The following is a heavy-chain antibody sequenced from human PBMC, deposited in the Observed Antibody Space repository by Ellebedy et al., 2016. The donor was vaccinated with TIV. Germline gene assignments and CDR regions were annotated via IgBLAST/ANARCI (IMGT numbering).Heavy chain of an antibody. CDR3: ATGRPSRADY. Sequence: AASVKVSCKVSGYLFSEFSMHWVRQAPGKGLEWMGRFDPEDGKTIYAQQFQGRATLTEDTSTDTADMELISLRSEDTAIYYCATGRPSRADYWGQGTLITVSS. J-gene: IGHJ4*02. CDR1: GYLFSEFS. V-gene: IGHV1-24*01. CDR2: FDPEDGKT.